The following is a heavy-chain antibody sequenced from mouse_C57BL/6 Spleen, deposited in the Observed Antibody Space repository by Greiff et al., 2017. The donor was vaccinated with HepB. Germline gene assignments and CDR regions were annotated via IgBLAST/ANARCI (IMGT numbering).Heavy chain of an antibody. D-gene: IGHD1-1*01. CDR3: ITTVVAVNY. J-gene: IGHJ2*01. V-gene: IGHV5-17*01. CDR2: ISSGSSTI. CDR1: GFTFSDYG. Sequence: DVMLVESGGGLVKPGGSLKLSCAASGFTFSDYGMHWVRQAPEKGLEWVAYISSGSSTIYYADTVKGRFTISRDNAKNTLFLQMTSLRSEDTAMYYCITTVVAVNYWGQGTTLTVSS.